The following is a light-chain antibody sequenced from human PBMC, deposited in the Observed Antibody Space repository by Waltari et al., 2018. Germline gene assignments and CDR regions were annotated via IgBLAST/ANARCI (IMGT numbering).Light chain of an antibody. CDR1: QSVSSY. V-gene: IGKV3-11*01. Sequence: EIVLTQSPATLSLSPGERATLSCRASQSVSSYLAWYQQKPGQTPRLLIYDASNRATGIPARFSGSGSGTDFTLTINSLEPEDFAVYYCQQRSNWPLTFGSGTKVDIK. J-gene: IGKJ3*01. CDR3: QQRSNWPLT. CDR2: DAS.